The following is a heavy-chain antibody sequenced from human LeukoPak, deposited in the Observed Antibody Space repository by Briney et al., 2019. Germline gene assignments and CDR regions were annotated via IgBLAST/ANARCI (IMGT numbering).Heavy chain of an antibody. J-gene: IGHJ4*02. D-gene: IGHD6-13*01. CDR2: IKQDASQE. CDR3: VRAIAAAASY. Sequence: GGSLRLSCAASGFTFSSYWMSWVRQAPGKGPEWVAHIKQDASQEDHVDSVKGRFTISRDNAKNSLYLQMNSLRAEDTAVYYCVRAIAAAASYWGQGTLVTVSS. CDR1: GFTFSSYW. V-gene: IGHV3-7*01.